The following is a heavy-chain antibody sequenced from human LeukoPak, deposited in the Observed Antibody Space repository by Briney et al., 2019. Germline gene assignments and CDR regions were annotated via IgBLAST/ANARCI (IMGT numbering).Heavy chain of an antibody. CDR1: GYTFTSYG. CDR3: ARGRGRYCSGGSCRQIRGNWFDP. Sequence: AASVKVSCTASGYTFTSYGISWVRQAPGQGLEWMGWISAYNGNTNYAQKLQGRVTMTTDTSTSTAYMELRSLRAEDTAVYYCARGRGRYCSGGSCRQIRGNWFDPWGQGTLVTVSS. CDR2: ISAYNGNT. V-gene: IGHV1-18*01. J-gene: IGHJ5*02. D-gene: IGHD2-15*01.